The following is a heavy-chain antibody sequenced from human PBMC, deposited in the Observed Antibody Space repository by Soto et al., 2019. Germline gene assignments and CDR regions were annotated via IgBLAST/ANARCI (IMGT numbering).Heavy chain of an antibody. J-gene: IGHJ6*04. CDR2: IYPGDSDT. Sequence: GESLEISCKGSGYSFTSYWIGCVRQMPGKGLEWMGIIYPGDSDTRYSPSFQGQVTISADRSISTAYLQWSSLKASDTAMYYCARLPDIVVVPAASDYYGMEVWGEGTKVTVSS. CDR1: GYSFTSYW. CDR3: ARLPDIVVVPAASDYYGMEV. D-gene: IGHD2-2*01. V-gene: IGHV5-51*01.